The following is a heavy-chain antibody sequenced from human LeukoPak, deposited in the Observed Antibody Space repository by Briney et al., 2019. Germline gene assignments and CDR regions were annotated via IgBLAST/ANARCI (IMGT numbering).Heavy chain of an antibody. CDR1: GFTFSSYW. Sequence: PGGSLRLSCAASGFTFSSYWMSWVRQAPGKGLEWVANIKQDGSEKYYVDSVKGRFTISRDNAKNSLYLQMNSLRAEDTAVYYCARDEGNYGRDAAFDIWGQGTMVTVSS. CDR2: IKQDGSEK. V-gene: IGHV3-7*01. D-gene: IGHD1-7*01. CDR3: ARDEGNYGRDAAFDI. J-gene: IGHJ3*02.